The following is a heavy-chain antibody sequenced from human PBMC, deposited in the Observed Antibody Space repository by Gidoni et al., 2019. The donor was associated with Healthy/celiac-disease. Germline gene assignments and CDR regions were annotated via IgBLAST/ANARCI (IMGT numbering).Heavy chain of an antibody. D-gene: IGHD4-17*01. CDR1: GFTFSSYA. J-gene: IGHJ1*01. V-gene: IGHV3-23*01. CDR3: AKDYGDYYDARGPWPFQH. Sequence: EVQLLESGGGLVQPGGSLRLSCAASGFTFSSYAMSWVRQAPGKGLEWVSAISGSGGSTYYADSVKGRFTISRDNSKNTLYLQMNSLRAEDTAVYYCAKDYGDYYDARGPWPFQHWGQGTLVTVSS. CDR2: ISGSGGST.